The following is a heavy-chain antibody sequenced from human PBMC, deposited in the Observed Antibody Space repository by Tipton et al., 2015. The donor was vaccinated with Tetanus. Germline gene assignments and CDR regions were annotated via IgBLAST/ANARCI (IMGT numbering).Heavy chain of an antibody. CDR1: GFTFSSYA. CDR3: AKPPDIVATITDYYYYGMDV. Sequence: SLRLSCAASGFTFSSYAMHWVRQAPGKGLEWVAVISYDGSNKYYADSVKGRFTISRDNSKNTLYLQMNSLRAEDTAVYYCAKPPDIVATITDYYYYGMDVWGQGTTVTVSS. J-gene: IGHJ6*02. V-gene: IGHV3-30*04. CDR2: ISYDGSNK. D-gene: IGHD5-12*01.